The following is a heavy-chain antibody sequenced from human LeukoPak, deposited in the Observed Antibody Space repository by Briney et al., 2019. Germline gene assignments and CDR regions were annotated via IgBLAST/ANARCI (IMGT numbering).Heavy chain of an antibody. J-gene: IGHJ6*02. Sequence: PGGSLRLSCAASGFTVSSNYMSWVRQAPGKGLEWVSVIYSGGSTYYADSVKGRFTISRDNSKNTLYLQMNSLRAEDTAVYYCARDPSRYYGSGSYYSFMDVWGQGTTVTVSS. CDR1: GFTVSSNY. CDR2: IYSGGST. D-gene: IGHD3-10*01. CDR3: ARDPSRYYGSGSYYSFMDV. V-gene: IGHV3-53*01.